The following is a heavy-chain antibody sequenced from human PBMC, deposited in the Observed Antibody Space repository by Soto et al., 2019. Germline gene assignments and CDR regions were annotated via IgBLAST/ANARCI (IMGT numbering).Heavy chain of an antibody. V-gene: IGHV5-10-1*01. CDR2: IDPSDSYT. CDR3: ASSYCGGDCSAGYYYGMDV. Sequence: GESLKISCKGSGYSFTSYWISWVRQMPGKGLEWMGRIDPSDSYTNYSPSFQGHVTISADKSISTAYLQWSSLKASDTAMYYCASSYCGGDCSAGYYYGMDVWGQGTTVTVSS. J-gene: IGHJ6*02. CDR1: GYSFTSYW. D-gene: IGHD2-21*02.